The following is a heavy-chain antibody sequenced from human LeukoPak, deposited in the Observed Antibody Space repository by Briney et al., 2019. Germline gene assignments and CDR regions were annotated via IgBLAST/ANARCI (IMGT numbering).Heavy chain of an antibody. V-gene: IGHV3-7*04. CDR1: GFTFSSYW. D-gene: IGHD2-2*01. J-gene: IGHJ5*02. CDR3: ARVGGRTSCCNWFDP. CDR2: IKQDGSEK. Sequence: PGGSLRLSCAASGFTFSSYWMSWVRQAPGKGLEWVANIKQDGSEKYYVDSVKGRFTISRDNAKNSLYVQMNSLRAEDTAVYYCARVGGRTSCCNWFDPWGQGTLVTVSS.